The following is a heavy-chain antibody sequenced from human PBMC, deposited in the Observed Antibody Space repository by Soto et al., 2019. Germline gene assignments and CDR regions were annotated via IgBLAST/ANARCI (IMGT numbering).Heavy chain of an antibody. J-gene: IGHJ4*02. CDR2: IYYSGST. CDR1: GGSISSYY. Sequence: PSAALSLTCTVSGGSISSYYWSSIRQPPGKGLEWIGYIYYSGSTYYNPSLKSRVTISVDTSKNQFSLKLSSVTAADTAVYYCASNSYGDIFHDYWGQGTLVTVSS. V-gene: IGHV4-59*06. CDR3: ASNSYGDIFHDY. D-gene: IGHD5-18*01.